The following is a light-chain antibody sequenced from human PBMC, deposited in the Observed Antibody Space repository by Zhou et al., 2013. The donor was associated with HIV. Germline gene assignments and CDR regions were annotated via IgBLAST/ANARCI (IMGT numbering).Light chain of an antibody. CDR1: QNLLQRNGYNY. CDR2: LGS. V-gene: IGKV2-28*01. CDR3: MQGLQTPWT. J-gene: IGKJ1*01. Sequence: DIVMTQSPLSLPVTPGEPASISCRSSQNLLQRNGYNYFHWFLQKPGQSPQLLIYLGSNRASGVADRFSASASATNFTLKIHRVESEDVGIYYCMQGLQTPWTFGPGTTVEIK.